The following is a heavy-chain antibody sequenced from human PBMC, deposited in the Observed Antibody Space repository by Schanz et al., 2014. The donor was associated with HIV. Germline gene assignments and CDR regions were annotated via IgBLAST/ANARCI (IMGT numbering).Heavy chain of an antibody. Sequence: EVQLVESGGHLVQPGRSLRLSCAASGFTFTDYAMHWVRQVPGKGLEWVSSITESGGRTYYADSMNGRFTISRDNSKNTLYLQMTTLRTEDTAVYYCAKPEYDSRGNSQSHFDYWGQGTLVTVSS. CDR1: GFTFTDYA. D-gene: IGHD3-22*01. CDR2: ITESGGRT. CDR3: AKPEYDSRGNSQSHFDY. J-gene: IGHJ4*02. V-gene: IGHV3-23*04.